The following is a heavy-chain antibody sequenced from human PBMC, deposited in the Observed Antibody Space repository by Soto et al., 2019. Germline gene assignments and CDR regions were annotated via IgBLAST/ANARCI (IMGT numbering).Heavy chain of an antibody. CDR2: IYYSGST. CDR1: GGSISSSSYY. J-gene: IGHJ4*02. Sequence: QLQLQESGPGLVKPSETLSLTCTVSGGSISSSSYYWGWIRQPPGKGLEWIGSIYYSGSTYYNPSLKSRVTISVDTSKNQFSLKLSSVTAADTAVYYCARHLDYGSPGVDYWGQGTLVTVSS. V-gene: IGHV4-39*01. D-gene: IGHD3-10*01. CDR3: ARHLDYGSPGVDY.